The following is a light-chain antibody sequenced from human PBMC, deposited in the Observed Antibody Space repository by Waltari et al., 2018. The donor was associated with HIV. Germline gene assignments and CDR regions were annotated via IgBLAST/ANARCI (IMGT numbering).Light chain of an antibody. V-gene: IGLV2-14*01. CDR1: SSAVGGSLY. J-gene: IGLJ2*01. CDR3: VSYTSSSTLI. Sequence: QSALTQPASVSGSPGQSITISCTGTSSAVGGSLYVSWYQQHSGKAPKLMIYEASNRPSGVSDRFSGSKSGNTASLTISGLQAEDEADYYCVSYTSSSTLILGGGTKVTVL. CDR2: EAS.